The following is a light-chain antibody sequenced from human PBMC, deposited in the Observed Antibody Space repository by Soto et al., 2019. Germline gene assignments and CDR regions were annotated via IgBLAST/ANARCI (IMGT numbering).Light chain of an antibody. CDR2: GAS. CDR1: QSVRNN. V-gene: IGKV3-15*01. J-gene: IGKJ5*01. CDR3: QQYNKWPSVT. Sequence: EIMMTQSPATLSVSPGERATLSCRASQSVRNNLAWYQEKPDQAPRLLIYGASTRATGIPARFSGSGSGTEFTLTISSLQSEDFAIYYCQQYNKWPSVTFGQGTRLEIK.